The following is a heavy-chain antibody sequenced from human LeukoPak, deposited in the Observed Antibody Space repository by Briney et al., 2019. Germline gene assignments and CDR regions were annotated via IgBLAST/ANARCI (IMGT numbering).Heavy chain of an antibody. CDR3: ARHIVVVTAMLDY. V-gene: IGHV1-3*01. Sequence: ASVKVSCKASGYTFTSYAMHWVRQAPGQRLEWMGWINAGNGNTKYSQKFQGRVTITRDTSASTAYMELSSLRSEDTAVYYCARHIVVVTAMLDYWGQGTLVTVSS. CDR2: INAGNGNT. J-gene: IGHJ4*02. CDR1: GYTFTSYA. D-gene: IGHD2-21*02.